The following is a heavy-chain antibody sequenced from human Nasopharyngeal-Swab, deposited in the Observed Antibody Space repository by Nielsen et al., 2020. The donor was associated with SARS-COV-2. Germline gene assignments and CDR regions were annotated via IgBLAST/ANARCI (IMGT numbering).Heavy chain of an antibody. V-gene: IGHV1-18*01. CDR2: ISAYNGNT. CDR3: ARVVPRGAFDI. CDR1: DYTFTSYG. D-gene: IGHD2-2*01. J-gene: IGHJ3*02. Sequence: ASAKASCKASDYTFTSYGISWVRQAPGQGLEWMGWISAYNGNTNYAQNLQGRVTMTTDTSTSTAYMELRSLRSDDTAVYYSARVVPRGAFDIWGQGTMVTVSS.